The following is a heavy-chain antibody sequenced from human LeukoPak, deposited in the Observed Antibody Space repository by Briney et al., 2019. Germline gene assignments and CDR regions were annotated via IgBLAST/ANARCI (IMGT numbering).Heavy chain of an antibody. CDR3: ARDIYYDSSGYFLIDY. D-gene: IGHD3-22*01. CDR1: GFTFSSYA. Sequence: GGSLRLSCAASGFTFSSYAMSWVRQAPGKGLEWVSYISSSGSTIYYADSVKGRFTISRDNAKNSLYLQMNSLRAEDTAVYYCARDIYYDSSGYFLIDYWGQGTLVTVSS. CDR2: ISSSGSTI. J-gene: IGHJ4*02. V-gene: IGHV3-48*04.